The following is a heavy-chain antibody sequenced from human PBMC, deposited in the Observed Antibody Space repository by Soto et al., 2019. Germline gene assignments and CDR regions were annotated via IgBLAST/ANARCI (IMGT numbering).Heavy chain of an antibody. Sequence: ASVKVSCKASGYTFTSYYMHWVRQAPGQGLEWMGIINPSGGSTSYAQKFQGRVTMTRDTSTSTVYMELSSLRSEDTAVYYCARDYAPVAGTHYYGMDVWDQGTTVTVSS. D-gene: IGHD6-19*01. V-gene: IGHV1-46*01. CDR3: ARDYAPVAGTHYYGMDV. CDR1: GYTFTSYY. J-gene: IGHJ6*02. CDR2: INPSGGST.